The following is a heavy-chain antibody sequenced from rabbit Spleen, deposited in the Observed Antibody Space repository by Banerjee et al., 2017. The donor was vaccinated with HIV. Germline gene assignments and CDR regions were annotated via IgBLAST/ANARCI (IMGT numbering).Heavy chain of an antibody. V-gene: IGHV1S45*01. D-gene: IGHD1-1*01. CDR1: GFSFNNYW. Sequence: QEQLEESGGDLVKPEGSLTLTCTASGFSFNNYWMCWVRQAPGKGLEWIACIYTGNGGYIWYASWAKGRFTITRSTSLNTVTLRMTSLRAADTATYFCARYVSGYVGYTHTYFNLWGQGTLVTVS. J-gene: IGHJ4*01. CDR3: ARYVSGYVGYTHTYFNL. CDR2: IYTGNGGYI.